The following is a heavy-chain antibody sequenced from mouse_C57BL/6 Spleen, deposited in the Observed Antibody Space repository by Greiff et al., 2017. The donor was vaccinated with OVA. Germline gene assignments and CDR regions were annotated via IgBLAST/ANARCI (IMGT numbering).Heavy chain of an antibody. D-gene: IGHD2-3*01. Sequence: QVQLKESGAELVKPGASVKMSCKASGYTFTSYWITWVKQRPGQGLEWIGDIYPGSGSTNYNEKFKSKATLTVDTSSSTAYMQLSSLTSEDSAVYYCARGGYDGYSSYAMDYWGQGTSVTVSS. CDR3: ARGGYDGYSSYAMDY. J-gene: IGHJ4*01. CDR2: IYPGSGST. CDR1: GYTFTSYW. V-gene: IGHV1-55*01.